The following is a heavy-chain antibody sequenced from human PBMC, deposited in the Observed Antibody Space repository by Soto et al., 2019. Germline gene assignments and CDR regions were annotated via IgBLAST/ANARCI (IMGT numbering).Heavy chain of an antibody. Sequence: QITLKESGPTLVKPTQTLTLTCTFSGFSLSTSGVGVGWIRQAPGKALEWLARIYWADDKRYSPSLKSRLTITKDTSKNQVVLTMTNMDPVDTATYYCAHRPSYCSGGSCYSGFDYWGQGTLVTVSS. CDR3: AHRPSYCSGGSCYSGFDY. D-gene: IGHD2-15*01. CDR2: IYWADDK. J-gene: IGHJ4*02. CDR1: GFSLSTSGVG. V-gene: IGHV2-5*02.